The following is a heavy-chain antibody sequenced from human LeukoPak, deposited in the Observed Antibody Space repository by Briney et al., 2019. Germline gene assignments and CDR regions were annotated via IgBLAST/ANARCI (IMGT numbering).Heavy chain of an antibody. CDR1: GDSVTVNNYY. Sequence: TSSETLSLTCTVSGDSVTVNNYYWGYIRQPPGKGLEWVASIYYNGDTYYNPSLKSRVTISVDTSKNQFSLKLSSVTAADTAVYYCASGYSSSWYAYWGQGTLVTVSS. J-gene: IGHJ4*02. D-gene: IGHD6-13*01. V-gene: IGHV4-39*01. CDR3: ASGYSSSWYAY. CDR2: IYYNGDT.